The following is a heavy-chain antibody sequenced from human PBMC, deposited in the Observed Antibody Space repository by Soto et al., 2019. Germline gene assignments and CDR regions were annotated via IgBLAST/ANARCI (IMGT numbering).Heavy chain of an antibody. CDR3: ARDRRGGGYYYGMDV. J-gene: IGHJ6*02. V-gene: IGHV1-69*08. Sequence: QVQLVQSGAEVKKPGSSVKVSCKASGGTFSSYTISWVRQAPGQGLEWMGRIIPILGIANYAQKFQGRVTITADKSTSTAYMELSSLRSEDTAVYYCARDRRGGGYYYGMDVWGQGTTVTVSS. D-gene: IGHD3-16*01. CDR2: IIPILGIA. CDR1: GGTFSSYT.